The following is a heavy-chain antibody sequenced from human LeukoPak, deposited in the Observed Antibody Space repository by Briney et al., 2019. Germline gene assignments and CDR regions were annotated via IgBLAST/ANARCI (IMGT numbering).Heavy chain of an antibody. V-gene: IGHV3-21*01. CDR2: ISSSSSYI. CDR1: GFTFSSYS. CDR3: ARANRGEVVDY. J-gene: IGHJ4*02. D-gene: IGHD3-10*01. Sequence: GGSLRLSCAASGFTFSSYSMNWVRLAPGKGLEWVSSISSSSSYIYYADSVKGRFTISRDNAKNSLYLQMNSLRAEDTAVYYCARANRGEVVDYWGQGTLVTVSS.